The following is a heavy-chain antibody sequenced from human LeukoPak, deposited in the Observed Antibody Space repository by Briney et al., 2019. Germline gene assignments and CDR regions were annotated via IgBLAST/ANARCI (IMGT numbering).Heavy chain of an antibody. V-gene: IGHV3-30-3*01. J-gene: IGHJ5*02. D-gene: IGHD2-2*02. CDR3: ARDIPPDP. CDR2: ISYDGSNK. CDR1: GFTFSSYA. Sequence: GGSLRLSCAASGFTFSSYAVHWVRQAPGKGLEWVAVISYDGSNKYYADSVKGRFTISRDNSKNTLYLQMNSLRAEDTAVYYCARDIPPDPWGQGTLVTVSS.